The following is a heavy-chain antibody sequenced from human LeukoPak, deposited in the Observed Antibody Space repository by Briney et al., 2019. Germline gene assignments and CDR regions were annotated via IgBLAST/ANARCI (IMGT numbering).Heavy chain of an antibody. CDR2: ISYDGSSE. J-gene: IGHJ3*01. D-gene: IGHD6-19*01. CDR1: GFTFSSYC. Sequence: GGSLRLSCAASGFTFSSYCMHWVRQAPGKGLQWVAVISYDGSSEYYADSVKGRFIISRDNSKNTLYLQVNSLRAEDTAVYYCAKDSDIAVAGTDDAFDLWGQGTMVTVSS. V-gene: IGHV3-30*18. CDR3: AKDSDIAVAGTDDAFDL.